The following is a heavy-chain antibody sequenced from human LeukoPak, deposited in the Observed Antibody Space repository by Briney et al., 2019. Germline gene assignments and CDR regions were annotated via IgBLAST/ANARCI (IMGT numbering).Heavy chain of an antibody. CDR2: ISPYNGQT. V-gene: IGHV1-18*04. Sequence: GASVKVSCKASGYTFTSYGISWVRQAPGQGLEWMGWISPYNGQTKNAQKLQGRVTMTTDRSTSTAYMELRSLRSDDTAVYYCARGSYGVAKAWIGYYSTFSYNYMDVWGKGTTVTVSS. D-gene: IGHD3-3*01. J-gene: IGHJ6*03. CDR1: GYTFTSYG. CDR3: ARGSYGVAKAWIGYYSTFSYNYMDV.